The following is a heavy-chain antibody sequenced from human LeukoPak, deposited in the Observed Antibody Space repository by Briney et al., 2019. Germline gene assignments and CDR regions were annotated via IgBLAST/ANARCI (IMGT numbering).Heavy chain of an antibody. CDR2: ISYDGSNK. V-gene: IGHV3-30*18. D-gene: IGHD4-17*01. Sequence: GGSLRLSCAASGFTFSGYGMHWVCQAPGKGLEWVAVISYDGSNKYYADSVKGRFTISRDNSKNTLYLQMNSLRAEDTAVYYCAKEMAWLTTVSHYGMDVWGQGTTVTVSS. J-gene: IGHJ6*02. CDR1: GFTFSGYG. CDR3: AKEMAWLTTVSHYGMDV.